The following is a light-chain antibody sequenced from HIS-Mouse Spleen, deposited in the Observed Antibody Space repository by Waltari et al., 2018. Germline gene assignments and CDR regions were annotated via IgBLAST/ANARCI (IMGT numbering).Light chain of an antibody. J-gene: IGLJ2*01. CDR3: CSYAGSSTPHVV. CDR1: SRAVGGYNL. V-gene: IGLV2-23*01. CDR2: EGS. Sequence: QSALTQPASVSGSPGQSITISCTGTSRAVGGYNLVPWYQQHPGKAPKLMIYEGSKRPSGVSNRFSGSKSGNTASLTISGLQAEDEADYYCCSYAGSSTPHVVFGGGTKLTVL.